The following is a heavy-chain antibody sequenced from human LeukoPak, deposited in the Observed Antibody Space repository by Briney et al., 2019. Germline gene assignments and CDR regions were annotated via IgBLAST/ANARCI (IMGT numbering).Heavy chain of an antibody. V-gene: IGHV4-30-4*08. CDR2: IYYSGST. J-gene: IGHJ4*02. CDR1: GGSISSGDYY. CDR3: ASYTARSDY. Sequence: SETLSLTCTVSGGSISSGDYYWRWIRQPPRKGLEWIGYIYYSGSTYYNPSLKSRVTISVDTSKNQFSLKLSSVTAADTAVYYCASYTARSDYWGQGTLVTVSS. D-gene: IGHD5-18*01.